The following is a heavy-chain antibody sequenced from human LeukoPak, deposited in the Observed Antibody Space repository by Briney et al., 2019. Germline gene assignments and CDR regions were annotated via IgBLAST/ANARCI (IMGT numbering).Heavy chain of an antibody. CDR1: RFSFTTYY. CDR3: PKAVPVGSGHAGFYSHY. V-gene: IGHV1-2*02. D-gene: IGHD5-12*01. CDR2: IRLRDVGA. Sequence: ASVKVSCKASRFSFTTYYLYWMRQAPGRGREGLGWIRLRDVGAIYAQRFQDRFIMTTDTSTNPASMCLRKLTSDDTAVCFYPKAVPVGSGHAGFYSHYWGEGTLVTVSS. J-gene: IGHJ4*02.